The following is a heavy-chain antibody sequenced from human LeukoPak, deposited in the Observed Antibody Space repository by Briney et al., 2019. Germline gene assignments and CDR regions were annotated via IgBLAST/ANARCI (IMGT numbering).Heavy chain of an antibody. J-gene: IGHJ3*02. Sequence: GGSLRLSCAASGFTFSSYAISWVRQAPGQGLEWMGGIIPIFGTANYAQKFQGRVTITADESTSTAYMELSSLRSEDTAVYYCARRTLTIRTFDIWGQGTMVTVSS. D-gene: IGHD3-3*01. CDR2: IIPIFGTA. CDR3: ARRTLTIRTFDI. CDR1: GFTFSSYA. V-gene: IGHV1-69*01.